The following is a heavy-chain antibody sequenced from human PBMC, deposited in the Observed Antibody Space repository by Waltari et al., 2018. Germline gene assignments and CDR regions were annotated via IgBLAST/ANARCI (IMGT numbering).Heavy chain of an antibody. D-gene: IGHD4-17*01. V-gene: IGHV1-2*06. J-gene: IGHJ4*02. Sequence: QVHLVQSGAEVKNPGASVKVSCKAAGYTFTGYYIPWVRRDPGQGLELMGRINPNSGDTNYAQKFQGRVTLTRDTSINKAYMELSSLKSDDTAVYYCARDLGSDYGNRDYWGQGTLVTVPS. CDR3: ARDLGSDYGNRDY. CDR2: INPNSGDT. CDR1: GYTFTGYY.